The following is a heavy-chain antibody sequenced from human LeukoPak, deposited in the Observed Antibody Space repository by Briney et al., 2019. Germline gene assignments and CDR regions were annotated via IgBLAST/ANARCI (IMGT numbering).Heavy chain of an antibody. D-gene: IGHD3-10*01. Sequence: PSETLSLTCAVYGGSFSGYYWSWLRQPPGKGLEWIGEINHSGSTNYNPSLKSRDTISVDTSKNQFSLKLSSVTAADTAVYYCARDYYGSGSYDAFDIWGQGTMVTVSS. V-gene: IGHV4-34*01. J-gene: IGHJ3*02. CDR3: ARDYYGSGSYDAFDI. CDR2: INHSGST. CDR1: GGSFSGYY.